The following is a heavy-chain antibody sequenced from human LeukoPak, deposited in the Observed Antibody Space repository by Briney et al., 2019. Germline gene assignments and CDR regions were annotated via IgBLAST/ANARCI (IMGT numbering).Heavy chain of an antibody. D-gene: IGHD4-23*01. CDR1: GGSITSSNW. CDR2: IYHSGNT. Sequence: KASETLSLTCAVSGGSITSSNWWTWVRQPPGKGLEWIGEIYHSGNTNYNPSLKSRVTTSVDKSNNQFSLRLNSVTAADTAVYYCARNAGNSDVDYWGQGTLVTVSS. V-gene: IGHV4-4*02. CDR3: ARNAGNSDVDY. J-gene: IGHJ4*02.